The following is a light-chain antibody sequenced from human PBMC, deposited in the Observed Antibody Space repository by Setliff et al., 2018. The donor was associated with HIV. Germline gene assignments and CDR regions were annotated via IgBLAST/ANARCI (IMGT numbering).Light chain of an antibody. Sequence: QSVLTQPASVSGSPGQSITISCTGTSSDVGNYNLVSWYQHHPGKAPQLMIFEVSKRPSGVSNRFSGSKSGNTASLTISGLQAEDEADYYCYSYAGSNTYVVFGGGTK. CDR1: SSDVGNYNL. CDR3: YSYAGSNTYVV. V-gene: IGLV2-23*02. J-gene: IGLJ2*01. CDR2: EVS.